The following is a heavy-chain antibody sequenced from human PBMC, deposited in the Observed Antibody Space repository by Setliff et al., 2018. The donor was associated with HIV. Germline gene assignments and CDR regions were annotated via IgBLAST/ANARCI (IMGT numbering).Heavy chain of an antibody. CDR3: ARDLTVPTITGTPPSY. CDR2: ISSSGSTT. J-gene: IGHJ4*01. V-gene: IGHV3-11*04. Sequence: PGGSLRLSCAASGFTFSDYYMGWIRQAPGKGLEWVSYISSSGSTTYYADSVKGRFTISRDNAMNSLYLQMHSLRAEDTAVYFCARDLTVPTITGTPPSYWGHGTLVTVSS. D-gene: IGHD1-20*01. CDR1: GFTFSDYY.